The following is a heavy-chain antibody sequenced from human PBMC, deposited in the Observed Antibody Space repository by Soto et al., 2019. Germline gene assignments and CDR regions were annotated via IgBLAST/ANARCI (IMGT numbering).Heavy chain of an antibody. CDR1: GFTFSSYG. CDR2: IWYDGSKK. J-gene: IGHJ3*02. CDR3: ARDRVGFFDLSPDGFDI. Sequence: GGSLRLSCAASGFTFSSYGMHWVRQAPGKGLEWVAVIWYDGSKKYYADSVKGRITISRDNSKNTLYPQLNSLRAEDTAVYYCARDRVGFFDLSPDGFDIWGQGTMVTVSS. V-gene: IGHV3-33*01. D-gene: IGHD1-26*01.